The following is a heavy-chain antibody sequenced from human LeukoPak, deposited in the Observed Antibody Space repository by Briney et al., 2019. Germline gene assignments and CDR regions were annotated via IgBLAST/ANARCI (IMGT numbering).Heavy chain of an antibody. CDR2: INSDGSST. J-gene: IGHJ4*02. Sequence: GGSLRLSCAASGFAFSSYWMHWVRQAPGKGLVWVSRINSDGSSTSYADSEKGRFTISRDNAKNTLYLQMNSLRAEDTAVYYCAREAYGGNGVDYWGQGTLVTVSS. V-gene: IGHV3-74*01. CDR1: GFAFSSYW. CDR3: AREAYGGNGVDY. D-gene: IGHD4-23*01.